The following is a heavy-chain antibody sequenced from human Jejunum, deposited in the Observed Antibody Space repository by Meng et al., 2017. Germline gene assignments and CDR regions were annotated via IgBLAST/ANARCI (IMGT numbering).Heavy chain of an antibody. D-gene: IGHD2-8*01. Sequence: QLQVQGSGPGLAKPSAARSLTCTVSGGSISSTIYACDWIRQPPGKGLEWIGSIYYSGTAYYNPYLKSRVTVSVETSKNQFSLKVSSVTAADTAVYYCASDRGNGASDNWGQGTLVTVSS. V-gene: IGHV4-39*07. CDR3: ASDRGNGASDN. CDR2: IYYSGTA. CDR1: GGSISSTIYA. J-gene: IGHJ4*02.